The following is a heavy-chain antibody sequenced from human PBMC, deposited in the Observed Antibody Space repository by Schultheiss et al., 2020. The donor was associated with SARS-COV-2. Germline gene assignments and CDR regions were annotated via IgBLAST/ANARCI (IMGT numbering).Heavy chain of an antibody. V-gene: IGHV4-59*10. D-gene: IGHD1-26*01. J-gene: IGHJ3*02. CDR3: AREGGSYGGGEDAFDI. CDR1: GGSFSGYY. Sequence: SETLSLPCAVYGGSFSGYYWSWIRQPPGKGLEWIGSIYTSGSTNYNPSLKSRVTMSVDTSKNQFSLKLSSVTAADTAVYYCAREGGSYGGGEDAFDIWGQGTMVTVSS. CDR2: IYTSGST.